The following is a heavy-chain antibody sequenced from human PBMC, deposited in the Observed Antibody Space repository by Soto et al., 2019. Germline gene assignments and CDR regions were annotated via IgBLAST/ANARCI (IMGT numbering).Heavy chain of an antibody. Sequence: SETLSLTCAVYGGSFSGYYWSWIRQPPGKGLEWIGEINHSGSTNYNPSLKSRVTISVDTSKNQFSLKLSSVTAADTAVYYCARDRIAVAGTSEGDYYYYYGMDVWGQGTTVTVSS. CDR3: ARDRIAVAGTSEGDYYYYYGMDV. D-gene: IGHD6-19*01. CDR1: GGSFSGYY. J-gene: IGHJ6*02. V-gene: IGHV4-34*01. CDR2: INHSGST.